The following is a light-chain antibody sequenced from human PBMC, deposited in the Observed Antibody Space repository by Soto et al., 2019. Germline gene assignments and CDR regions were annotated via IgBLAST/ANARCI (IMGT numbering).Light chain of an antibody. CDR1: SSDVGGYNY. J-gene: IGLJ1*01. V-gene: IGLV2-14*03. Sequence: QSALTQPASVSGSPGQSITISCTGTSSDVGGYNYVSWYQQLPGKAPKLMIYEVTSRPSGVSNRFSGSKSGNTASLTISGLQPEDEADYYCSSYTTSSTVVFGTGTKVTVL. CDR2: EVT. CDR3: SSYTTSSTVV.